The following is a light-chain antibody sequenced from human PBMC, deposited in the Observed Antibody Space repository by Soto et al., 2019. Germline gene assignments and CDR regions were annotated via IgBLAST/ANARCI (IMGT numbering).Light chain of an antibody. CDR1: QGISKF. V-gene: IGKV1-33*01. Sequence: DIQMTHSPSSLSASVWDRVTITCQASQGISKFLNWYQQKPGKAPKLLIFDASDLETGVPSRFSGHRSGTDFSFTISSLQPEDIATYYCQQYDNYPLTFGGGTKVDIK. CDR2: DAS. CDR3: QQYDNYPLT. J-gene: IGKJ4*01.